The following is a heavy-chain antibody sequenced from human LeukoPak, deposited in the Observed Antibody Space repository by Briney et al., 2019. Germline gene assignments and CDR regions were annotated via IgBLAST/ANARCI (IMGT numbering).Heavy chain of an antibody. D-gene: IGHD3-22*01. Sequence: GESLKISCKGSGYSFTSYWIGWVRQMPGKGLEWMGIIYPGDSDTRYSPSFQGQVTISADKSISTAYLQWSSLKASDTAMYYCARQGVYYYDSSGYYSYYFDYWGQGTLVTVSS. J-gene: IGHJ4*02. CDR3: ARQGVYYYDSSGYYSYYFDY. CDR2: IYPGDSDT. CDR1: GYSFTSYW. V-gene: IGHV5-51*01.